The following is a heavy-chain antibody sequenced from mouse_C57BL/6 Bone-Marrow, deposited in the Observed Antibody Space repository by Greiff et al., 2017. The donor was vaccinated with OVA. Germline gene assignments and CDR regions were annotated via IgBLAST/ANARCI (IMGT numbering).Heavy chain of an antibody. CDR2: IYPGDGDT. Sequence: QVQLKQSGPELVKPGASVKISCKASGYAFSSSWMNWVKQRPGKGLEWIGRIYPGDGDTNYNGKFKGKATLTADKSSSTAYMQLSSLTSEDSAVYFCARWLLRRYYFDYWGQGTTLTVSS. D-gene: IGHD2-3*01. V-gene: IGHV1-82*01. J-gene: IGHJ2*01. CDR1: GYAFSSSW. CDR3: ARWLLRRYYFDY.